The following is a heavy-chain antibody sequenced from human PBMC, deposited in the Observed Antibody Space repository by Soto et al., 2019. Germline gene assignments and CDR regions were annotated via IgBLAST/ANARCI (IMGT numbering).Heavy chain of an antibody. V-gene: IGHV1-18*01. D-gene: IGHD6-19*01. CDR2: ISAYNGNT. J-gene: IGHJ6*02. CDR3: AITSLAVADDYYYYGMDV. Sequence: EASVKVSGTASGYTFTSYGISCVRQAPGQGLEWMGWISAYNGNTNYAQKLQGRVTMTTDTSTSTAYMELRSLRSDDTAVYYCAITSLAVADDYYYYGMDVWGQGTTVTVSS. CDR1: GYTFTSYG.